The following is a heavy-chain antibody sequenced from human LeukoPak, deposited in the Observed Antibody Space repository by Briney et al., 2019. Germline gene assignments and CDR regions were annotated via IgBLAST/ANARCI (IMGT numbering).Heavy chain of an antibody. CDR3: AREETFPWYFDL. Sequence: SETQSLTCTVSGGSISSGGYYWSWIRQPPGKGLEWIGYIYHSGSTYYNPSLKSRVTISVDRSKNQFSLKLSSVTAADTAVYYCAREETFPWYFDLWGRGTLVTVSS. CDR1: GGSISSGGYY. J-gene: IGHJ2*01. CDR2: IYHSGST. D-gene: IGHD2/OR15-2a*01. V-gene: IGHV4-30-2*01.